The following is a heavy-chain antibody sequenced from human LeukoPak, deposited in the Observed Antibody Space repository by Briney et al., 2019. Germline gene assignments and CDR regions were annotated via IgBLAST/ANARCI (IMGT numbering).Heavy chain of an antibody. D-gene: IGHD6-19*01. J-gene: IGHJ5*02. CDR2: ISYSGSS. V-gene: IGHV4-30-4*01. Sequence: SQTLSLTCSVSGGSISGDTYYWTWIRHPPGKGLEWIGYISYSGSSYYNPSLESRVTMSINTSTNQFSLKLDSVTAADTAVYYCAREEVVAVASTRPRFDPWGQGTLVTVSS. CDR3: AREEVVAVASTRPRFDP. CDR1: GGSISGDTYY.